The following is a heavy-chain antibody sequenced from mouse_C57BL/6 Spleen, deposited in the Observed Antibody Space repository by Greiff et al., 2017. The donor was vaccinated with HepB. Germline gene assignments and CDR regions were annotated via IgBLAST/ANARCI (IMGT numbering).Heavy chain of an antibody. V-gene: IGHV5-17*01. CDR2: ISSGSSTI. Sequence: EVKLVESGGGLVKPGGSLKLSCAASGFTFSDYGMHWVRQAPEKGLEWVAYISSGSSTIYYADTVKGRFTISRDNAKNTLFLQMTSLRSEDTGMCYCARREAMDNRGQETSVTVSS. J-gene: IGHJ4*01. CDR1: GFTFSDYG. CDR3: ARREAMDN.